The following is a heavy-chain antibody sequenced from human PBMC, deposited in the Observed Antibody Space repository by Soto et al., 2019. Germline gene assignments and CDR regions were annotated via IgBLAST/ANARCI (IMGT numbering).Heavy chain of an antibody. CDR3: ATSYGSGYRAFDY. CDR2: VNPILSMS. V-gene: IGHV1-69*04. D-gene: IGHD3-10*01. J-gene: IGHJ4*02. Sequence: QVQLVQSGAEVKRPGSSVKVSCKASGDTFSFYSINWVRQAPGLGLEWMGRVNPILSMSNYAQRFQGRVTMTEEKSTSTAYMELSGLRSEDTAMYYCATSYGSGYRAFDYWGQGALVTVSS. CDR1: GDTFSFYS.